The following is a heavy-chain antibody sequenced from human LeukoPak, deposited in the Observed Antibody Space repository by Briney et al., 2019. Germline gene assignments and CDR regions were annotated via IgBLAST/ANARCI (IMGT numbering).Heavy chain of an antibody. CDR2: INHSGNT. Sequence: SETLSLTCAVYDVSFSAYYWSWIRQPPGKGLERIGEINHSGNTNYNPSLKSRVTISVDTSKNQFSLKLSSVTAADTAVYYCARGYYYDSSGYLNWGQGTLVTVSS. V-gene: IGHV4-34*01. D-gene: IGHD3-22*01. CDR3: ARGYYYDSSGYLN. J-gene: IGHJ4*02. CDR1: DVSFSAYY.